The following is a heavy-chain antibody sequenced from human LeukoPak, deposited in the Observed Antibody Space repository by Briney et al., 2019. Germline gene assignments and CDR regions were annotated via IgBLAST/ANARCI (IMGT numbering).Heavy chain of an antibody. J-gene: IGHJ4*02. V-gene: IGHV3-23*01. D-gene: IGHD2-8*02. Sequence: GGSLRLSCAASGFTFSSYAMSWVRQAPGKGLEWVSAISGSGGSTYYADSVKGRFTISRDNAKNSLYLQMNSLRAEDTAVYYCARGTGTFLDYWGQGTLVTVSS. CDR1: GFTFSSYA. CDR2: ISGSGGST. CDR3: ARGTGTFLDY.